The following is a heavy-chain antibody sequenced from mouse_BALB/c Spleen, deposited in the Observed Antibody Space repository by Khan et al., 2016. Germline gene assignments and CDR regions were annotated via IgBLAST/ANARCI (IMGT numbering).Heavy chain of an antibody. J-gene: IGHJ3*01. CDR2: VNPYNDYT. Sequence: VQLQQSGAELVRPGASVKISCKAFGYIFTNHHINWVKQRPGQGLDWIGDVNPYNDYTNYNQKIKGKAKLTVDKSSSTAYMELSSLTSEDSAVYSFANNAFSSYVLLAYWGQGTLVTVSA. D-gene: IGHD1-1*01. CDR3: ANNAFSSYVLLAY. V-gene: IGHV1S45*01. CDR1: GYIFTNHH.